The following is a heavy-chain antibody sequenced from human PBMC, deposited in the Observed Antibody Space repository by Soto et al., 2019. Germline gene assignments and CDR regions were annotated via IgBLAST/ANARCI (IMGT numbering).Heavy chain of an antibody. D-gene: IGHD6-19*01. J-gene: IGHJ4*02. CDR3: ARESQSSGWSWFDY. CDR2: INPSGGST. CDR1: GYTFTNYY. Sequence: QVQLVQSGAEVKKPGASVKVSCKASGYTFTNYYIHWVRQAPGQGLEWMGMINPSGGSTSYTRRFQGRVTLTRDTSRSTVYMELSSLRSEDTAVYYCARESQSSGWSWFDYWGQGTLVTVSS. V-gene: IGHV1-46*01.